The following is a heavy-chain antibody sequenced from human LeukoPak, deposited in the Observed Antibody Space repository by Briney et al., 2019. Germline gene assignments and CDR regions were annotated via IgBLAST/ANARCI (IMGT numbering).Heavy chain of an antibody. Sequence: ASVKVSCKASGGTFSNYGISWVRQAPGQGLEWMGGIIPIFGSANYARKLQDRVTITADESTSTAYMELRSLRSEDTALYYCARGTDYYGSGSYYYYFDSWGQGTLVTVSS. CDR1: GGTFSNYG. D-gene: IGHD3-10*01. V-gene: IGHV1-69*01. CDR3: ARGTDYYGSGSYYYYFDS. CDR2: IIPIFGSA. J-gene: IGHJ4*02.